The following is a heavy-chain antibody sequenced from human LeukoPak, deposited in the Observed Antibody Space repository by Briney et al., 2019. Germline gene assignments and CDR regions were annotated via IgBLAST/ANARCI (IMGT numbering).Heavy chain of an antibody. CDR2: ISGSGGST. CDR1: GFTFSNFA. D-gene: IGHD6-19*01. CDR3: AKMVHTEQWLVPFDY. V-gene: IGHV3-23*01. J-gene: IGHJ4*02. Sequence: EGSLRLSCAASGFTFSNFAMNWVRQAPGKGLGWVSTISGSGGSTYYADSVKGRFTISRDNSKNTLYLQMNSLRAEVTAVYYCAKMVHTEQWLVPFDYWGQGTLVTVSS.